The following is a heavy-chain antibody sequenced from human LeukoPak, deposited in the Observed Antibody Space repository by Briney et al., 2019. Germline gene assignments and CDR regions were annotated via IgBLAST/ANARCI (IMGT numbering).Heavy chain of an antibody. D-gene: IGHD2-8*02. V-gene: IGHV3-7*01. CDR1: GFTFTRNW. CDR3: TRATWFIGN. J-gene: IGHJ4*02. CDR2: IKQDGSDK. Sequence: GGSLRLSCAASGFTFTRNWMSWVRQAPGKGLEWVANIKQDGSDKCYVDSVKGRFTISRDNAKSSLYLQMNSLRDEDTAVYYCTRATWFIGNWGQGTLVTVSS.